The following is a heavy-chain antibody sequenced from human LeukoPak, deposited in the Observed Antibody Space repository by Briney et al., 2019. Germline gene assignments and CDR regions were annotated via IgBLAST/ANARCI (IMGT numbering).Heavy chain of an antibody. D-gene: IGHD2-2*02. J-gene: IGHJ4*02. CDR2: ISGSGDNT. CDR3: TKPDCPSTSCYTLDY. Sequence: GGSLRLSCVASGFTFNNYTMRWVRQAPGKGLEWVSDISGSGDNTYYADSVKGRFTISRDNSKNTLYLQMNSLRVEDTAVYYCTKPDCPSTSCYTLDYWGQGILVTVSS. CDR1: GFTFNNYT. V-gene: IGHV3-23*01.